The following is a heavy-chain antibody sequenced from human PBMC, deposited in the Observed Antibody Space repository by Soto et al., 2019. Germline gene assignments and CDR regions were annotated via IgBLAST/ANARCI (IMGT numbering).Heavy chain of an antibody. J-gene: IGHJ5*02. Sequence: QVQLQESGPGLVKSSETLFLTCAVSGGSITSNNLWSWIRHPPGQGLEWIGEIYHSGSANYNPSLKSRIIMSVDQSKNHFSLKLNSVTAADTAVYYCARGSTTVVTPNWFDPWGQGTLVTVSS. CDR3: ARGSTTVVTPNWFDP. CDR1: GGSITSNNL. V-gene: IGHV4-4*02. CDR2: IYHSGSA. D-gene: IGHD4-17*01.